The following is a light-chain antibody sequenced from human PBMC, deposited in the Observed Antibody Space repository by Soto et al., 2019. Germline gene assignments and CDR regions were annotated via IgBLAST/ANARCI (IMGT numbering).Light chain of an antibody. CDR2: GAS. J-gene: IGKJ1*01. Sequence: EIVITQFPDTLSVSPGESATLSCRASQSVSSKLAWYQQAPGQAPRLLIYGASTRATGIPARFSGSGSGTDFTLTISSLQSEDFTLYYCQQYNNWPPTWTLGQGTKVDIK. V-gene: IGKV3-15*01. CDR3: QQYNNWPPTWT. CDR1: QSVSSK.